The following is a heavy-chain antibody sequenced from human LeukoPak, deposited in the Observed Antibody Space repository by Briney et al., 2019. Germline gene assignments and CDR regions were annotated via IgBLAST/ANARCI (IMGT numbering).Heavy chain of an antibody. CDR2: IYHSGST. V-gene: IGHV4-38-2*01. J-gene: IGHJ4*02. Sequence: SETLSLTCAVSGYSISSGYYWGWIRQPPGKGLEWIGVIYHSGSTYYNPSLKSRVPISVDTSKNQFSLKLSSVTAADTAVYYCARGRMVRGVIIWGQGTLVTVSS. CDR1: GYSISSGYY. CDR3: ARGRMVRGVII. D-gene: IGHD3-10*01.